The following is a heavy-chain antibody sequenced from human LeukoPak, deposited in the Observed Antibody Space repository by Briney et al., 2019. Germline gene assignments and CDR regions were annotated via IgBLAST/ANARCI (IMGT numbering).Heavy chain of an antibody. D-gene: IGHD2-2*01. CDR1: GYTFTGYV. CDR3: ASSIVYCSSTSCYFN. J-gene: IGHJ4*02. V-gene: IGHV1-2*02. Sequence: ASVKVSCKASGYTFTGYVMHWVRQAPGQGLEWMGWINPNSGGTNYAQKFQGRVTMTRDTSISTAYMELSRLRSDDTAVYYCASSIVYCSSTSCYFNWGQGTLVTVSS. CDR2: INPNSGGT.